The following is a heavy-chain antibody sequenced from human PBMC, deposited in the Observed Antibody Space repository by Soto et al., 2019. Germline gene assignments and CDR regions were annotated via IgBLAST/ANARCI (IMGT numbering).Heavy chain of an antibody. CDR1: GVSISSSSYY. J-gene: IGHJ5*02. CDR3: ARLRPVGFDP. CDR2: IYYSGST. V-gene: IGHV4-39*01. D-gene: IGHD4-17*01. Sequence: QLQLQESGPGLVKPSETLSLTCTVSGVSISSSSYYWGWIRQPPGKGLEWIGSIYYSGSTYYNPSLKSRVTISVDTSKNQFSLKLSSVTAADTSVYYCARLRPVGFDPWCQGTLVTVSS.